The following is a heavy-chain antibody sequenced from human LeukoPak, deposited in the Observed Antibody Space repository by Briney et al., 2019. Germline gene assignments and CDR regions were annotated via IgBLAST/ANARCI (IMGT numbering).Heavy chain of an antibody. CDR1: GGSISSSSYY. Sequence: SETLSLTCTVSGGSISSSSYYWGWIRQPPGKGLEWIGSIYYSGSTYYNPSLKSRVTISVDTSKNQFSLKLSSVTAADTAVYYCAGLSMVRGVILDYWGQGTLVTVSS. V-gene: IGHV4-39*01. J-gene: IGHJ4*02. CDR2: IYYSGST. D-gene: IGHD3-10*01. CDR3: AGLSMVRGVILDY.